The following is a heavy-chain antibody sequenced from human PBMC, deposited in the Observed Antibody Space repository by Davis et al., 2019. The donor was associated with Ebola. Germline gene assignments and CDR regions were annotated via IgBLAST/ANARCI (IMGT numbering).Heavy chain of an antibody. CDR3: AKDRGKWEQPSGVDY. CDR2: ISGSGGST. V-gene: IGHV3-23*01. Sequence: GESLKISCAASGFTFSSYAMSWVRQAPGKGLEWVSAISGSGGSTYYADSVKGRFTISRDNSKNTLYLQMNSQRAEDTAVYYCAKDRGKWEQPSGVDYWGQGTLVTVSS. D-gene: IGHD1-26*01. CDR1: GFTFSSYA. J-gene: IGHJ4*02.